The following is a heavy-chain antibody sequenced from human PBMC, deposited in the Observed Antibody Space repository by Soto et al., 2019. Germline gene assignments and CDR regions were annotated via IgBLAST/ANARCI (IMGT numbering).Heavy chain of an antibody. Sequence: PSETVSLTCAVSGYSISSGYYWGWIRQPPGKGLEWIGSIYHSGSTYYNPSLKSRVTISVDTSKNQFSLKLSSVTAADTAVYYCARGRVEYNLNAFDIWGQGTMVTVSS. V-gene: IGHV4-38-2*01. CDR1: GYSISSGYY. J-gene: IGHJ3*02. CDR2: IYHSGST. CDR3: ARGRVEYNLNAFDI. D-gene: IGHD6-6*01.